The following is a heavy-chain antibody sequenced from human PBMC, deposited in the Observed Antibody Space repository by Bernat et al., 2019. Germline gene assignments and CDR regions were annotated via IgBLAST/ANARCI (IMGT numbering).Heavy chain of an antibody. CDR1: GFTFSSYW. Sequence: EVQLVESGGGLVQPGGSLRLSCAASGFTFSSYWMSWVRQAPGKGLEWVANIKQDGSEKYYVDSVKGRFTISRDNAKNSLYLQMNSLRAEDTAVYYCAREYYCGSGGAQFYYYYYMDVWGKGTTVTVSS. V-gene: IGHV3-7*03. D-gene: IGHD3-10*01. J-gene: IGHJ6*03. CDR3: AREYYCGSGGAQFYYYYYMDV. CDR2: IKQDGSEK.